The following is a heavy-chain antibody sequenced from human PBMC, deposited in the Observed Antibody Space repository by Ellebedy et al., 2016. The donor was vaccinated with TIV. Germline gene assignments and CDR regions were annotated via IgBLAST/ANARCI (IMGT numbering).Heavy chain of an antibody. D-gene: IGHD3-10*01. V-gene: IGHV1-18*01. CDR2: ISAYNGNT. J-gene: IGHJ6*02. Sequence: ASVKVSXXASGYTFTSYGISWVRQAPGQGLEWMGWISAYNGNTNYAQKLQGRVTMTTDTSTSTAYMELRSLRSDDTAVYYCARSITMVRGVIITYPTLVDVWGQGTTVTVSS. CDR3: ARSITMVRGVIITYPTLVDV. CDR1: GYTFTSYG.